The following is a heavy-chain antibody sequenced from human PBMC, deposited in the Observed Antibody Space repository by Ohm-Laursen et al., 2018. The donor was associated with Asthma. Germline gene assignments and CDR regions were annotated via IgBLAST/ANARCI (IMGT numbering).Heavy chain of an antibody. V-gene: IGHV4-31*03. J-gene: IGHJ4*02. D-gene: IGHD3-3*01. CDR1: GGSISSGGYY. CDR2: IYYSGST. CDR3: ARVDTIFGVVIDY. Sequence: TLSLTCTVSGGSISSGGYYWSWIRQHPGKGLEWIGYIYYSGSTYYNPSLKSRVTISVDTSKNQFSLKLSSVTAADTAVYYCARVDTIFGVVIDYWGQGTMVTVSS.